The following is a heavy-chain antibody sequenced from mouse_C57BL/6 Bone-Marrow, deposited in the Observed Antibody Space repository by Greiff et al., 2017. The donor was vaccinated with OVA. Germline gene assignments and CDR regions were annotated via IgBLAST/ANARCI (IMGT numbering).Heavy chain of an antibody. CDR3: TTCGYDYGSRAY. D-gene: IGHD1-1*01. Sequence: EVQLHQSGAELVRPGASVKLSCTASGFNIKDYYMHWVKQRPEQGLEWIGRIDPEDGDTEYAPKFQGKAHMTADTSSNTAYLQLSSLTSEYTAVYYCTTCGYDYGSRAYWGQGTRVTVSA. CDR2: IDPEDGDT. J-gene: IGHJ3*01. CDR1: GFNIKDYY. V-gene: IGHV14-1*01.